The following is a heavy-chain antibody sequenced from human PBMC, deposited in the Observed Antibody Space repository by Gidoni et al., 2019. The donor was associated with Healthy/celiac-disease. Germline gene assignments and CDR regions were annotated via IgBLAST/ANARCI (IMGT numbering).Heavy chain of an antibody. J-gene: IGHJ2*01. CDR2: IYYCGST. V-gene: IGHV4-39*01. CDR1: GGSISSSSYY. Sequence: QLQLQESGPGLVKPSETLSLTCPVPGGSISSSSYYWGWIRQPPGKGLEWIGSIYYCGSTYYNPSLKSRVTISVDTSKNQFSLKLSSVTAADTAVYYCASQTTVVTPHWYFDLWGRGTLVTVSS. CDR3: ASQTTVVTPHWYFDL. D-gene: IGHD4-17*01.